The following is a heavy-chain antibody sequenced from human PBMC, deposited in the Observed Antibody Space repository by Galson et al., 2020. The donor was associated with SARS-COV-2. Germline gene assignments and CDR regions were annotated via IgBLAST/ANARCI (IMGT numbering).Heavy chain of an antibody. Sequence: GESLKISCAASGFRFGSYPMTWVRQAPGRGLEWVSSISPSGGRPDYADSVKGRFTIYRDNSKNTVSLQMNSLRAEDTAVYYCAKLAVAGVFDSWGQGTLVTVSS. CDR2: ISPSGGRP. J-gene: IGHJ4*02. CDR1: GFRFGSYP. CDR3: AKLAVAGVFDS. V-gene: IGHV3-23*01. D-gene: IGHD6-19*01.